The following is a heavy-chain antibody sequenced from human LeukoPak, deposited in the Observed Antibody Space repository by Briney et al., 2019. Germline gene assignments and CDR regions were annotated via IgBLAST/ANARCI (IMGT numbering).Heavy chain of an antibody. V-gene: IGHV4-59*01. CDR3: AGGAYDVRIDY. Sequence: SETLSLTCTVSGGSISSYYWSWIRQPPGKGLEWIGYIYYSGSTKYNPSLKSRVSISVDTSKNQFSLKLNSVTAADTAVYYCAGGAYDVRIDYWGQGTLVTVSS. J-gene: IGHJ4*02. CDR2: IYYSGST. CDR1: GGSISSYY. D-gene: IGHD3-16*01.